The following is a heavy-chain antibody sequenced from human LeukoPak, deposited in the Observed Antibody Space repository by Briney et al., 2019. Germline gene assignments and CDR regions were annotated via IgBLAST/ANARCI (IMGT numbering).Heavy chain of an antibody. CDR3: ARVGAVVERPDY. CDR1: GGSISTSDYY. Sequence: ASETLSLTCTVSGGSISTSDYYWSWIRQPPGKGLEWIGYIYYSGSTNYNPSLKSRVTISVDTSKNQFSLKLSSVAAADTAVYYCARVGAVVERPDYWGQGTLVTVSS. D-gene: IGHD2-2*01. CDR2: IYYSGST. V-gene: IGHV4-61*08. J-gene: IGHJ4*02.